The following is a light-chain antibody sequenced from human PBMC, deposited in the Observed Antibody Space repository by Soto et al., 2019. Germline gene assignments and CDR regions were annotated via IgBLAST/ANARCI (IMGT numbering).Light chain of an antibody. CDR2: GAS. Sequence: IVITHSPDSLSGTLGPRCTINCKSILSVLFISKNKNYLAWYQQIPGQSPTLLIYGASTRDSGVPDRYSGRGSGTDFTLSISSLQAADVAVYFCQQYYSPPWTFGPGSKVDI. V-gene: IGKV4-1*01. J-gene: IGKJ1*01. CDR1: LSVLFISKNKNY. CDR3: QQYYSPPWT.